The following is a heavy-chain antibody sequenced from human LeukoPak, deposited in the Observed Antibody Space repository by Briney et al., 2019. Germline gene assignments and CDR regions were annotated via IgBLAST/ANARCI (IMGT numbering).Heavy chain of an antibody. CDR1: GFTFSNYE. CDR3: ARDLVQLWSKDY. Sequence: GGSLRLSCAASGFTFSNYEFNWVRQAPGKGLEWISYISSSGRNIYYADSVKGRFTISRDNAKSSLYLQMNSLKAEDTAVYYCARDLVQLWSKDYWGQGTLVTVSS. V-gene: IGHV3-48*03. CDR2: ISSSGRNI. D-gene: IGHD5-18*01. J-gene: IGHJ4*02.